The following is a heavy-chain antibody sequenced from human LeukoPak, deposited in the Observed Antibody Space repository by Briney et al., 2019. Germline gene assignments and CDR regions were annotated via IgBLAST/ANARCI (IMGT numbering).Heavy chain of an antibody. CDR2: ISGNGAST. D-gene: IGHD3-16*02. J-gene: IGHJ6*02. V-gene: IGHV3-23*01. CDR1: GFTFSNYA. CDR3: AKYRGGMDV. Sequence: GGSLRLSCAASGFTFSNYAMSWVRQAPGKGLEWVSAISGNGASTYYADSVKGRFVISRDNSKNTLYLQMNSLRAEDTALYYCAKYRGGMDVWGQGTTVIVSS.